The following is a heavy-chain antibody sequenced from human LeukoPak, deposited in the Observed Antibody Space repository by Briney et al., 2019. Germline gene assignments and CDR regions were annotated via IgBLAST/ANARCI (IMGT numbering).Heavy chain of an antibody. V-gene: IGHV1-18*01. J-gene: IGHJ5*02. CDR1: GYTFTSYG. CDR3: ARDPRPGLLWFGESPNWFDP. D-gene: IGHD3-10*01. Sequence: GASVKVSCKXSGYTFTSYGISWVRQAPGQGLEGMGWINAYNGNTNYAQKLQGRVTMTTDTSTSTAYMELRSLRSDDTAVYYCARDPRPGLLWFGESPNWFDPWGQGTLVTVSS. CDR2: INAYNGNT.